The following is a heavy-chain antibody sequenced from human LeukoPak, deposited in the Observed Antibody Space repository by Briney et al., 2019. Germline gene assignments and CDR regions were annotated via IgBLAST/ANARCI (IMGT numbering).Heavy chain of an antibody. V-gene: IGHV4-34*01. J-gene: IGHJ5*02. CDR2: INHSGST. CDR1: GGSFSAYY. Sequence: SETLSPTCAVYGGSFSAYYWSWIRQPPGKGLEWIGEINHSGSTNCNLSLKSRVTISVDTSKNQFSLKLSSVTAADTAVYYCARHFGPRLRGWFDPWGQGTLVTVSS. D-gene: IGHD3-3*01. CDR3: ARHFGPRLRGWFDP.